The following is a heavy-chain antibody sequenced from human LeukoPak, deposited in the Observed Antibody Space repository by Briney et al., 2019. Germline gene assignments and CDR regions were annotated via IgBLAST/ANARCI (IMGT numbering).Heavy chain of an antibody. J-gene: IGHJ4*02. Sequence: GGSLRLSCAASGFTFSSYGMHWVRQAPGKGLEWVAVISYDGSNKYYADSVKGRFTISRDNAKNSLYLQMNSLRAEDTAVYYCARDKIVGATHFDYWGQGTLVTVSS. V-gene: IGHV3-30*03. CDR3: ARDKIVGATHFDY. CDR1: GFTFSSYG. CDR2: ISYDGSNK. D-gene: IGHD1-26*01.